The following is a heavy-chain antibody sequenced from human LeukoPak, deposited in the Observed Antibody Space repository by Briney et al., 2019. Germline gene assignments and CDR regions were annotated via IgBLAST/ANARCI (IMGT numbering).Heavy chain of an antibody. CDR2: IKQDGSQK. V-gene: IGHV3-7*01. D-gene: IGHD6-6*01. Sequence: PGGSLRLSCAASGFTFSRYWMSWVRQAPGKGLEWVANIKQDGSQKSYVDSVKGRFTISRDNANNSLYLQMNSLRAEDTAVYYCARDLSFFGLSDADYIAARPDWFDPWGQGTLVTVSS. CDR1: GFTFSRYW. J-gene: IGHJ5*02. CDR3: ARDLSFFGLSDADYIAARPDWFDP.